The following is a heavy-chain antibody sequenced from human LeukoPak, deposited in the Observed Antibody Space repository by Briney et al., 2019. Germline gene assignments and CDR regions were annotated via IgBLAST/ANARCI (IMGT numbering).Heavy chain of an antibody. CDR3: ASGRHDFVH. Sequence: QPGGSLRLSCSASGFAFSTYWMTWVPQAPGKGLEWVANINLDGNEVHYVDSLKDRFAISRDNARNSLYLQMNSLRAEDTAVYYCASGRHDFVHWGHGTLVTVSS. CDR1: GFAFSTYW. CDR2: INLDGNEV. V-gene: IGHV3-7*01. J-gene: IGHJ4*01. D-gene: IGHD3-16*01.